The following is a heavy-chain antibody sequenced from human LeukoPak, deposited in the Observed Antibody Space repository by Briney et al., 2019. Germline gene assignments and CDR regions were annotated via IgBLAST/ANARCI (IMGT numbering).Heavy chain of an antibody. CDR3: ASLIRNGYYFDY. CDR1: GGSISSGGYY. CDR2: IYHSGST. V-gene: IGHV4-31*03. Sequence: SETLSLTCTVSGGSISSGGYYWSWIRQHPGKGLEWIGYIYHSGSTYYNPSLKSRVTISVDTSKNQCSLKLSSVTAADTAVYYCASLIRNGYYFDYWGQGTLVTVSS. D-gene: IGHD1-14*01. J-gene: IGHJ4*02.